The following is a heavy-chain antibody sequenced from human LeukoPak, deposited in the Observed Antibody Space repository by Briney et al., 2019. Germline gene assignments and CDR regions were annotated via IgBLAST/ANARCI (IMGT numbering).Heavy chain of an antibody. CDR1: GYTFTGYY. CDR2: INPNSGGT. Sequence: ASVKVSCKASGYTFTGYYMHWVRQAPGQGLEWMGWINPNSGGTNYAQKFQGRVTMISDTSISTAYMDLSRLTSDDAALYYCARTSAGAAAGEFDYWGQGTLVTVSS. CDR3: ARTSAGAAAGEFDY. J-gene: IGHJ4*02. V-gene: IGHV1-2*02. D-gene: IGHD6-13*01.